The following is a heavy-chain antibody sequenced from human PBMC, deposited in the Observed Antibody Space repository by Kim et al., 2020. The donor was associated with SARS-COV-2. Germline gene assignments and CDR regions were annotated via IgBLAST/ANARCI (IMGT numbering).Heavy chain of an antibody. V-gene: IGHV1-69*04. D-gene: IGHD3-10*01. Sequence: SVKVSCKASGGTFSSYAISWVRQAPGQGLEWMGRIIPILGIANYAQKFQGRVTITADKSTSTAYMELSSLRSEDTAVYYCAGEITMVRGVTSPGSGMDVWGQGTTVTVSS. CDR3: AGEITMVRGVTSPGSGMDV. J-gene: IGHJ6*01. CDR2: IIPILGIA. CDR1: GGTFSSYA.